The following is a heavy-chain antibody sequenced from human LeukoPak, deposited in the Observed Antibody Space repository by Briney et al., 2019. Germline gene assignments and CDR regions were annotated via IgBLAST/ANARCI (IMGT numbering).Heavy chain of an antibody. J-gene: IGHJ4*02. CDR2: IYHSGST. Sequence: SETLSLTCIVSGGSISGFYWSWIRQPPGKGLEWIGSIYHSGSTYYNPSLKSRVTISVDTSKRQFSLRLRTVTAADTAVYYCTRDADPSAYYGSGSSIDYWSQGTLVTVSS. CDR1: GGSISGFY. D-gene: IGHD3-10*01. V-gene: IGHV4-38-2*02. CDR3: TRDADPSAYYGSGSSIDY.